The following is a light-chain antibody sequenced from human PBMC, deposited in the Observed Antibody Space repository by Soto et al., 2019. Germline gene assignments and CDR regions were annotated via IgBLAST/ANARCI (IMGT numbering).Light chain of an antibody. CDR3: CSYPGSSWI. Sequence: QSALTQPRSVSGSPGQSVTISCTGTNSDVGHYNYVSWYQQHPGKAPKLIIFDVDKRPSGVPDRFSGSKSGNTASLTISGLHAEDEADYYCCSYPGSSWIFGGGTKLIVL. V-gene: IGLV2-11*01. CDR2: DVD. J-gene: IGLJ2*01. CDR1: NSDVGHYNY.